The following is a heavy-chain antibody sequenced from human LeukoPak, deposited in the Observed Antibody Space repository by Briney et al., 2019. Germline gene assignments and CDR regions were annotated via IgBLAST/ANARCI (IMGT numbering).Heavy chain of an antibody. V-gene: IGHV3-23*01. CDR2: ISERGGST. J-gene: IGHJ4*02. CDR3: AKRGDVIRGILVIGYHQEAYHYDF. Sequence: GGSLRLSCVVSGISLSNYAMTWVRQAPGKGLEWVSYISERGGSTTYADSVKGRFTISGDTSLNTLYLQMNNLRAEDTAVYFCAKRGDVIRGILVIGYHQEAYHYDFWGQGVLVTVSS. D-gene: IGHD3-10*01. CDR1: GISLSNYA.